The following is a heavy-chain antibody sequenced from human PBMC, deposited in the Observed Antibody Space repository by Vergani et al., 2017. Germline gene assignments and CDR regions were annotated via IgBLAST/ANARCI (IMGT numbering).Heavy chain of an antibody. CDR3: ARVHSSGWYRYYFDD. Sequence: QVQLVESGGGLAKPGGSLNLSCEASGFTFSDYYMSWIRQAPGKGLEWVSNISSSSSYTNYADSVKGRFTISRDNAKNSLYLQMNSLRAEDTAVYYCARVHSSGWYRYYFDDWGQGTLVTVSS. CDR1: GFTFSDYY. CDR2: ISSSSSYT. D-gene: IGHD6-19*01. J-gene: IGHJ4*02. V-gene: IGHV3-11*05.